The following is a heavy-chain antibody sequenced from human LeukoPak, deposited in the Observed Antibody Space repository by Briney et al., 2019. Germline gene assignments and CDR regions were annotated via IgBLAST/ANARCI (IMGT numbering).Heavy chain of an antibody. J-gene: IGHJ4*02. CDR2: ISSAGVST. D-gene: IGHD3-22*01. CDR1: GFTFDNHA. V-gene: IGHV3-23*01. CDR3: AKKPTPNYYDISGRRYYFDS. Sequence: PGGSLRLSCAASGFTFDNHAMSWVRQAPGKGLEWVSSISSAGVSTYYADSVKGRFTISRDSSKNTLYLQMNSLRAEDTALYYCAKKPTPNYYDISGRRYYFDSWGRGTLVTVSS.